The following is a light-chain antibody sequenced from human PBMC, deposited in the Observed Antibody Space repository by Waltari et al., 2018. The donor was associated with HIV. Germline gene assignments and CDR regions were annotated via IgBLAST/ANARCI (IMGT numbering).Light chain of an antibody. V-gene: IGKV1-39*01. CDR2: AAS. CDR3: QQSYKAPRT. CDR1: QIISTY. J-gene: IGKJ1*01. Sequence: DIQMTQSPSSLSASVGDRVNLTCRASQIISTYLNWYEQKPGKAPKLLIYAASSLQSGVPSRFSGSGSGTDFTLTISSLQPEDFATYYCQQSYKAPRTFGQGTKVEIK.